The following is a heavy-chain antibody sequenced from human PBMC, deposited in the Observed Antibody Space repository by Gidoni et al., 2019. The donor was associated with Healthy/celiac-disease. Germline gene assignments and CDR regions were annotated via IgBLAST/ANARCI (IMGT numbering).Heavy chain of an antibody. Sequence: QVQLQESGPGLVKPSETLSLTCAVSGHSISSGDYGGWIRHPPGKALEWIGSIYPSGSTYYNPSLKSRVTISVDTSKNQFSLKLSSVTAADTAVYYCARVRDSSSSDFVYWGQGTLVTVSS. J-gene: IGHJ4*02. CDR2: IYPSGST. D-gene: IGHD6-6*01. V-gene: IGHV4-38-2*01. CDR1: GHSISSGDY. CDR3: ARVRDSSSSDFVY.